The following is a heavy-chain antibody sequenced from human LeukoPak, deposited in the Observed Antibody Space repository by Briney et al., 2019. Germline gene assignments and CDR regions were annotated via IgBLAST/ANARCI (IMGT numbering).Heavy chain of an antibody. CDR2: VSFNGHDT. D-gene: IGHD5-12*01. V-gene: IGHV3-30*04. CDR1: GVSFSTYA. J-gene: IGHJ6*03. CDR3: ARGGYQPYYFYMDV. Sequence: PGGSLRLSCAASGVSFSTYAMHWVRQAPGKGLEWVVVVSFNGHDTYYADSVKGRFNISRDNFKNTLYLQINSLRTEDTAVYYCARGGYQPYYFYMDVWGRGTTVTVSS.